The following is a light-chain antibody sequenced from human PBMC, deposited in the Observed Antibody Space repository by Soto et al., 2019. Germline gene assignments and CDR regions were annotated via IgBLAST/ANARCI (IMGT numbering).Light chain of an antibody. Sequence: EIVLTQSPATVSLSPGERATLSCRASQSVNNHLAWYQQKPGQAPRLLIYEASNRATGIPVRFSGSGSGTDFTLTISSLEPEDFAVYYCQQYNNWPFLLTFGGGTKVEIK. CDR3: QQYNNWPFLLT. V-gene: IGKV3-11*01. CDR2: EAS. J-gene: IGKJ4*01. CDR1: QSVNNH.